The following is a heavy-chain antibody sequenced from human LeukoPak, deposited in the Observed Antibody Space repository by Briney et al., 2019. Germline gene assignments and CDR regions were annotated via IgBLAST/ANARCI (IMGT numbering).Heavy chain of an antibody. CDR3: ARAVNYYGSGELLSYYYYYMDV. D-gene: IGHD3-10*01. J-gene: IGHJ6*03. V-gene: IGHV1-69*05. CDR1: GGTFSSYA. Sequence: SVKVSCKASGGTFSSYAISWVRQAPGQGLEWKGGIIPIFGTANYAQKFQGRVTITTDESTSTAYMELSSLRSEDTAVYYCARAVNYYGSGELLSYYYYYMDVWGKGTTVTVSS. CDR2: IIPIFGTA.